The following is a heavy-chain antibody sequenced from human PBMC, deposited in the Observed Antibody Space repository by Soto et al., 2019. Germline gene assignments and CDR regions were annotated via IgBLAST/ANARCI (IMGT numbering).Heavy chain of an antibody. CDR2: ISGSGGST. V-gene: IGHV3-23*01. CDR3: AKAYYDFWSGPTQYYYYYGMDV. Sequence: EVQLLESGGGLVQPGGSLRLSCAASGFTFSSYAMSWVRQAPGKGLEWVSAISGSGGSTYYADSVKGRFTISRDNSKNTPYLQMNSLRAEDTAVYYCAKAYYDFWSGPTQYYYYYGMDVWGQGTTVTVSS. CDR1: GFTFSSYA. D-gene: IGHD3-3*01. J-gene: IGHJ6*02.